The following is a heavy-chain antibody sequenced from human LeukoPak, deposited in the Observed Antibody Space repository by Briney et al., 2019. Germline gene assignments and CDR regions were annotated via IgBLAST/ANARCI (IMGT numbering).Heavy chain of an antibody. CDR1: GDSFSSGGY. D-gene: IGHD3-22*01. J-gene: IGHJ5*02. V-gene: IGHV4-31*03. CDR2: VFSSGKT. CDR3: ARARTQYSDGSGLNWFDP. Sequence: SQTLSLTCTVSGDSFSSGGYSWIRQLPGMGLEWIGYVFSSGKTYYKTSLKSRVTISLDMSKSQFSLRLSSVTAADTAVYYCARARTQYSDGSGLNWFDPWGQGTLVTVSS.